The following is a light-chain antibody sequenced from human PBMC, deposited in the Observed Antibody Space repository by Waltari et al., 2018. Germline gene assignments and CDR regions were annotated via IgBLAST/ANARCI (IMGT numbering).Light chain of an antibody. CDR2: EDN. V-gene: IGLV1-51*01. J-gene: IGLJ3*02. Sequence: QSVLTQAPSVSAAPGQTVTISCSGTTPNIGNNYVSWYQQLPGAAPKIVIYEDNRRPSGIPDRFSGSKSGASATLGITGFQTGDEADYYCGSWDSSLVIGVLGGGTRLTVL. CDR3: GSWDSSLVIGV. CDR1: TPNIGNNY.